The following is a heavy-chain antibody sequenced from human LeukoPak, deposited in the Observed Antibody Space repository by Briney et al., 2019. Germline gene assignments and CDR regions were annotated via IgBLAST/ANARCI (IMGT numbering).Heavy chain of an antibody. CDR2: ITADGGST. Sequence: GGSLRLSCAASAFTFSSYSMNWVRQAPGKGLEWVAAITADGGSTHYTTSVKGRFIISRDTPKNTLSLQMNNLRAEDTAVYFCARVWLRDYMDVWGEGTTVSVSS. CDR3: ARVWLRDYMDV. V-gene: IGHV3-23*01. D-gene: IGHD5-12*01. J-gene: IGHJ6*03. CDR1: AFTFSSYS.